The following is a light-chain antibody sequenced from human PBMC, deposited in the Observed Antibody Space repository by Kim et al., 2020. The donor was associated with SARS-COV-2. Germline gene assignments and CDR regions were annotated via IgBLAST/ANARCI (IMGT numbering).Light chain of an antibody. CDR3: QYYDSYPWT. V-gene: IGKV1-5*03. CDR2: RPS. Sequence: DIHLTQSPSTLSASVGDRVNITRRASQTIDTWLAWYQQKAWKAPKYLIYRPSSLEGGVPSRFSGSGSGAEFTLTINSLQPDDFGTYYCQYYDSYPWTFGQGTKLEI. J-gene: IGKJ1*01. CDR1: QTIDTW.